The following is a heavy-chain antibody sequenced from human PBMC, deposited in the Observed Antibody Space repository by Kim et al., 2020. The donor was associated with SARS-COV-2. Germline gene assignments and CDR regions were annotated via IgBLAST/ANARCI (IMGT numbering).Heavy chain of an antibody. V-gene: IGHV3-7*03. CDR3: ARDAVGYCSGGSCSHYSFDY. CDR2: IKQDGSEK. J-gene: IGHJ4*02. CDR1: GFTFSSYW. Sequence: GGSLRLSCAASGFTFSSYWMSWVRQAPGKGLEWVANIKQDGSEKYYVDSVKGRFTISRDNAKNSLYLQMNSLRAEDTAVYYCARDAVGYCSGGSCSHYSFDYWGQGTLVTVSS. D-gene: IGHD2-15*01.